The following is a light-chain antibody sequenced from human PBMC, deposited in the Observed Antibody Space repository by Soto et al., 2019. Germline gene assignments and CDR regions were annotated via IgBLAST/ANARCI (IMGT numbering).Light chain of an antibody. CDR2: EGS. CDR1: SNDVGNYND. V-gene: IGLV2-23*01. Sequence: QSVLTQPASVSGSPGQSITISCTGNSNDVGNYNDVSWYQQHPGKAPKLIIYEGSKRPSGISDRFSGSKSGNTASLTISGLQAEDEADYYSCSYAGSFRYVFGSGTKVTVL. CDR3: CSYAGSFRYV. J-gene: IGLJ1*01.